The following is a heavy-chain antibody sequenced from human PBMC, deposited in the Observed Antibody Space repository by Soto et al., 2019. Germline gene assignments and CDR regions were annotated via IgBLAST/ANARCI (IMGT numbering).Heavy chain of an antibody. Sequence: WGSLRLSCAASGFTFSSYAMHWVRQAPGKGLEWVAVISYDGSNKYYADSVKGRFTISRDNSKDTLYLQMNSRRAEDTAVYYCARDSGYDIPADYYYYYGMDVWGQGTTVTVPS. CDR2: ISYDGSNK. CDR3: ARDSGYDIPADYYYYYGMDV. V-gene: IGHV3-30-3*01. CDR1: GFTFSSYA. D-gene: IGHD5-12*01. J-gene: IGHJ6*02.